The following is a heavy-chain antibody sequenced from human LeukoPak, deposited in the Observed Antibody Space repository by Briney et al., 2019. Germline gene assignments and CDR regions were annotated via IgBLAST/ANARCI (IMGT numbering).Heavy chain of an antibody. Sequence: GGSLRLSCAASGFTFSSYAMSWVRLAPGKGLEWVSAISGSGGSTYYADSVKGRFTISRDNSKNTLYLQMNSLRAEDTAVYYCAKGTAAAGTHWFDPWGQGTLVTVSS. CDR2: ISGSGGST. CDR3: AKGTAAAGTHWFDP. D-gene: IGHD6-13*01. J-gene: IGHJ5*02. V-gene: IGHV3-23*01. CDR1: GFTFSSYA.